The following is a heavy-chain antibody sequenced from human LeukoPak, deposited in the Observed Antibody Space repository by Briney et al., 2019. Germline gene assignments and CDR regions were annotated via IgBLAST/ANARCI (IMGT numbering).Heavy chain of an antibody. V-gene: IGHV3-7*01. D-gene: IGHD6-19*01. J-gene: IGHJ4*02. Sequence: GGSLRLSCAASGFTFSNYGMHWVRQAPGKGLEWVANIKQDGSEKYYVDSVKGRFTISRDNAKNSLYLQMNSLRAEDTAVYYCARGQLPTAVAGMSYYWGQGTLVTVSS. CDR1: GFTFSNYG. CDR3: ARGQLPTAVAGMSYY. CDR2: IKQDGSEK.